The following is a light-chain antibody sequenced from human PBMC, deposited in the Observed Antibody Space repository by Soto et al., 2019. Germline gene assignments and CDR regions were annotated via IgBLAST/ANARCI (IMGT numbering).Light chain of an antibody. V-gene: IGKV1-5*01. CDR2: DAS. Sequence: DIEMNQSPSTLSASVGDKVTTTCRASQSISSWLAWYQQKPGKAPKLLIYDASSLESGVPSRFSGSGSGTEFTLTISSLQPDDFATYYCQQYNSYSWTFGQGTKVDIK. CDR3: QQYNSYSWT. J-gene: IGKJ1*01. CDR1: QSISSW.